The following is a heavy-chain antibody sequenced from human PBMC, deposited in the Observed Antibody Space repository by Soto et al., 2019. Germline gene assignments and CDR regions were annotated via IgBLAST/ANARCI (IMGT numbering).Heavy chain of an antibody. CDR1: GGSISSGGYY. CDR2: IYYSGST. CDR3: ARSQQPAFYFDY. J-gene: IGHJ4*02. D-gene: IGHD6-13*01. V-gene: IGHV4-31*03. Sequence: SETLSLTCTVSGGSISSGGYYWSWIRQHPGKGLEWIGYIYYSGSTYYNPSLKSRVTISVDTSKNQFSLKLSSVTAADTAVYYCARSQQPAFYFDYWGQGTLLTVSS.